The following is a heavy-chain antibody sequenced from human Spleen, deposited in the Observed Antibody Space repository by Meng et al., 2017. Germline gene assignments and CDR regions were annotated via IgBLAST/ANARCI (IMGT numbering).Heavy chain of an antibody. D-gene: IGHD2-2*01. J-gene: IGHJ4*02. Sequence: GSLRLSCTVSGGSISSSYWSWIRQPPGKGLEWIGYIYYSGSTNYNPSLKSRVTISVDTSKNQISLKLSSVTAADTAVYYCAARVVVPAAVGGGNFHLDYWGQGTLVTVSS. CDR2: IYYSGST. CDR3: AARVVVPAAVGGGNFHLDY. V-gene: IGHV4-59*01. CDR1: GGSISSSY.